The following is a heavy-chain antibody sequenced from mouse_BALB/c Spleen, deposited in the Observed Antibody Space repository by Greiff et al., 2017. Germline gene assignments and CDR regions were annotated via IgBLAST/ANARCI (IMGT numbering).Heavy chain of an antibody. J-gene: IGHJ3*01. CDR1: GFNIKDTY. D-gene: IGHD2-4*01. Sequence: VQLQQSGAELVKPGASVKLSCTASGFNIKDTYMHWVKQRPEQGLEWIGRIDPANGNTKYDPKFQGTATITADTSSNTAYLQLSSLTSEDTAVYYCARGSMIPTVFAYWGQGTLVTVSA. CDR2: IDPANGNT. CDR3: ARGSMIPTVFAY. V-gene: IGHV14-3*02.